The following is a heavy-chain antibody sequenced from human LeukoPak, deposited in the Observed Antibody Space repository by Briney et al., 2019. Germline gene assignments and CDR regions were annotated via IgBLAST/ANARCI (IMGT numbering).Heavy chain of an antibody. CDR3: AKDLLPFDVDHYGMDV. J-gene: IGHJ6*02. CDR2: ISYDGSNK. D-gene: IGHD2-15*01. Sequence: GGSLRLSCAASGFTFGSYGMHWVRQAPGKGLEWVAVISYDGSNKYYADSVKGRFTISRDNSKNTLYLQMNSLRAEDTAVYYCAKDLLPFDVDHYGMDVWGQGTTVTVSS. V-gene: IGHV3-30*18. CDR1: GFTFGSYG.